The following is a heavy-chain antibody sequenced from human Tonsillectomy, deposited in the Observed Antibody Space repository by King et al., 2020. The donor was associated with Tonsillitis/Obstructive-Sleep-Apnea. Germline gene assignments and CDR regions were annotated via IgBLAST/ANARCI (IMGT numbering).Heavy chain of an antibody. CDR2: ISSSSGSM. Sequence: VQSGGSLRLSCAASGFTFNRYTMNWVRQAPGKGLEWVSYISSSSGSMYYADSVQGRFTISRDNDKKSLYLRMNSLRDEDTAVYYCVTGGATEYFQYWCQGTLVTVSS. D-gene: IGHD1-26*01. J-gene: IGHJ1*01. V-gene: IGHV3-48*02. CDR1: GFTFNRYT. CDR3: VTGGATEYFQY.